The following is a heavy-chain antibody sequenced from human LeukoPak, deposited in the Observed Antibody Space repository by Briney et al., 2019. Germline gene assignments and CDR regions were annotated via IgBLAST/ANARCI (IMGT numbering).Heavy chain of an antibody. CDR2: IYYSGST. CDR1: GGSISSYY. D-gene: IGHD6-13*01. Sequence: SETLSLTCTVSGGSISSYYWSWIRQPPGKGLEWIGYIYYSGSTNYNPSLKSRVTISVDTSKNQFSLELSSVIAADTAVYYCASQSQQLLNWFDPWGQGTLVTVSS. J-gene: IGHJ5*02. CDR3: ASQSQQLLNWFDP. V-gene: IGHV4-59*08.